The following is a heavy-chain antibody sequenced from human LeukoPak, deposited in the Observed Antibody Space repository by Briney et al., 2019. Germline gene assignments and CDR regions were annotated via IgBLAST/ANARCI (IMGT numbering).Heavy chain of an antibody. D-gene: IGHD3-3*01. CDR3: ARGAYYDFWSGYSNPSPEDWFDP. J-gene: IGHJ5*02. V-gene: IGHV4-30-4*08. CDR2: IYYSGST. Sequence: SETLSLTCTVSGGSISSGDYYWSWIRQPPRKGLEWIGYIYYSGSTYYNPSLKSRVTISVDTSKNQFSLKLSSVTAADTAVYYCARGAYYDFWSGYSNPSPEDWFDPWGQGTLVTVSS. CDR1: GGSISSGDYY.